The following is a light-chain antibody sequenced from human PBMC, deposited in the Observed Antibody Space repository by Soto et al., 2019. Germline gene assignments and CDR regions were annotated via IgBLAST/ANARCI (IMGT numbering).Light chain of an antibody. J-gene: IGKJ2*01. Sequence: DIQMTQSPSTLSASVVDTVTVTCRASQSVSVWLAWYQQKPGRAPKLLIFDVSTLASGVPSRFSGSGSGPEFTLTINSLQADDFATYYCHQYISYPYTFGQGTKVDIK. V-gene: IGKV1-5*01. CDR3: HQYISYPYT. CDR1: QSVSVW. CDR2: DVS.